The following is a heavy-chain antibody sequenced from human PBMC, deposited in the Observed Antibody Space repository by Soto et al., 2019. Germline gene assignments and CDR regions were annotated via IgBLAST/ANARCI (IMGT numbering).Heavy chain of an antibody. CDR1: GFTFSSYE. V-gene: IGHV3-48*03. J-gene: IGHJ5*02. CDR3: ARVQWEPTWFDP. CDR2: ISSSGSTI. Sequence: LRLSCAASGFTFSSYEMNWVRQAPGKGLEWVSYISSSGSTIYYADSVKGRFTISRDNAKNSLYLQMNSLRAEDTAVYYCARVQWEPTWFDPWGQGXLVTVYS. D-gene: IGHD1-26*01.